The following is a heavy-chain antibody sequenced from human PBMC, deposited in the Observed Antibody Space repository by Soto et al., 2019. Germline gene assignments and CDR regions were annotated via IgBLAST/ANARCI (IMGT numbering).Heavy chain of an antibody. CDR3: ARTRQQLVLAFDI. Sequence: ASVKVSCKASGYTFTGYYMHWVLQAPGQGLEWMGWINPNSGGTNYAQKFQGRVTMTRDTSISTAYMELSRLRSDDTAVYYCARTRQQLVLAFDIWGQGTMVTVSS. CDR1: GYTFTGYY. J-gene: IGHJ3*02. D-gene: IGHD6-13*01. CDR2: INPNSGGT. V-gene: IGHV1-2*02.